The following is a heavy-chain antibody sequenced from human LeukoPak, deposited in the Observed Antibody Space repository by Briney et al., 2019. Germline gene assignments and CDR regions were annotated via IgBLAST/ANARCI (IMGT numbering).Heavy chain of an antibody. Sequence: ETLSLTCTVSGGSFSSYYWSWIRQPAGKGLEWIGRIYTSGSTNYNSSLKSRVTMSVDTSKNQVSLKLSSVTAADTAVYYCATGDGYNSFDYWGQETLVTVSS. CDR2: IYTSGST. CDR1: GGSFSSYY. D-gene: IGHD5-24*01. CDR3: ATGDGYNSFDY. J-gene: IGHJ4*02. V-gene: IGHV4-4*07.